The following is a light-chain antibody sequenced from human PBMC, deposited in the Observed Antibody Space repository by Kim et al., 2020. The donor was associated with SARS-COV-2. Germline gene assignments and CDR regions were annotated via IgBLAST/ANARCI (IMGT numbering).Light chain of an antibody. V-gene: IGKV3D-11*01. CDR2: DAS. CDR3: QQRSNWPYT. J-gene: IGKJ2*01. CDR1: QGVSSY. Sequence: FLAPGERAPLSCRASQGVSSYLAWYQQKPGQAPRLLIYDASNRATGIPARFSGSGPGTDFTLTISSLEPEDFAVYYCQQRSNWPYTFGQGTKLEI.